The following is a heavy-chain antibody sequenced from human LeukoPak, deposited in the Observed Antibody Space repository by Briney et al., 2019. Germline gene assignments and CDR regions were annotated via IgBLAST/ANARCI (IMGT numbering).Heavy chain of an antibody. CDR1: GYTFTGYY. V-gene: IGHV1-2*02. D-gene: IGHD2-15*01. CDR2: INPNSGGT. Sequence: ASVKVSCKASGYTFTGYYVLWVRQAPGQGLEWMGWINPNSGGTHSAQKFQGRVTMPRDTSISTAYMELSRLTSDDTAVYYCARWVGYSNWFDPWGQGTLVTVSS. J-gene: IGHJ5*02. CDR3: ARWVGYSNWFDP.